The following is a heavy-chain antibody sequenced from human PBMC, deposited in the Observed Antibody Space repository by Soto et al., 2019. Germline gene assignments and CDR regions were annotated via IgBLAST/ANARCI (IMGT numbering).Heavy chain of an antibody. CDR2: ISAGGYNT. J-gene: IGHJ6*02. Sequence: LRLSCADSGFTFSTYAINWVRQAPGKGLEWVSAISAGGYNTDYADSVKGRFTISRDNSKNTLYLQMNSLSAEDTAVYYCAKDHTVYSGYDYYYGMDVWGQGTTVTVSS. D-gene: IGHD1-26*01. CDR1: GFTFSTYA. V-gene: IGHV3-23*01. CDR3: AKDHTVYSGYDYYYGMDV.